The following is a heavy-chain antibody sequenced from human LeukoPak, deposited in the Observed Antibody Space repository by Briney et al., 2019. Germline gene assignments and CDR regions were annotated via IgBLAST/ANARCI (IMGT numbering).Heavy chain of an antibody. Sequence: HGESLKISCKGSGYSFTSFWIGWVRQMPGKGLEWMASIYPGDSDTTYSPSFQGQVTISADKSSSTAYLRLSSLKASDTAIYYCVRGWRSFDYWGQGSLVTVSS. CDR2: IYPGDSDT. V-gene: IGHV5-51*01. CDR3: VRGWRSFDY. J-gene: IGHJ4*02. D-gene: IGHD3-16*01. CDR1: GYSFTSFW.